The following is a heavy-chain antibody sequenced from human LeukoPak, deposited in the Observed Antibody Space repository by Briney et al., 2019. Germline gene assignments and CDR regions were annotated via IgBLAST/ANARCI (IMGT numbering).Heavy chain of an antibody. V-gene: IGHV1-2*02. CDR2: INPNSGGT. CDR3: ARPLSSYYYYGMDV. J-gene: IGHJ6*02. CDR1: GYTFTGYY. Sequence: ASVKVSCKASGYTFTGYYMHWVRQAPGQGLEWMGWINPNSGGTNYAQKFQGRVTMTRNTSISTAYMELSSLRSEDTAVYYCARPLSSYYYYGMDVWGQGTTVTVSS. D-gene: IGHD2-2*01.